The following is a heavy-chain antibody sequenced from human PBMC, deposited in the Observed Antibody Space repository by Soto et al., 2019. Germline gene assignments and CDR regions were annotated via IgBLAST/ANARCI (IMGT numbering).Heavy chain of an antibody. CDR2: IYPGDSDT. J-gene: IGHJ6*02. Sequence: GESLKISCKGSGYSFTGYWIGWVRQMPGKGLEWMGIIYPGDSDTRYSPSFQGQVTISADKSISTAYLQWSSLKASDTAMYYCARVGWIVGATPVYGMDVWGQGTTVTVSS. CDR1: GYSFTGYW. D-gene: IGHD1-26*01. CDR3: ARVGWIVGATPVYGMDV. V-gene: IGHV5-51*01.